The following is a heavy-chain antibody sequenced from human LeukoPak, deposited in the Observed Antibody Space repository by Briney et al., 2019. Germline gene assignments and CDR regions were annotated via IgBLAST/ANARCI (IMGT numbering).Heavy chain of an antibody. CDR2: ISGSGGST. V-gene: IGHV3-23*01. CDR3: ANRVYGSGSYSNFDY. J-gene: IGHJ4*02. D-gene: IGHD3-10*01. Sequence: GRSLRLSCAASGFTFSSYAMSWVRQAPGKGLEWVSAISGSGGSTYYADSVKGRFTISRDNSKNTLYLQMNSLRAEDTAVYYCANRVYGSGSYSNFDYRGQGTLVTVSS. CDR1: GFTFSSYA.